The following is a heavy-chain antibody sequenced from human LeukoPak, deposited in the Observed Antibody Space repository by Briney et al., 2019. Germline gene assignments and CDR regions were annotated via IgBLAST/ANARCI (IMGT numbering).Heavy chain of an antibody. Sequence: GGSLRLSCAASGFTFSSYAMSWVRQAPGKGLEWVSAISDSGGSTYYADSVKGRFTISRDNSKNTLHLQMNSLRVEDTAVYYCAKDIFAPGLFDYWGQGTLVTVSS. D-gene: IGHD3-3*02. CDR1: GFTFSSYA. V-gene: IGHV3-23*01. J-gene: IGHJ4*02. CDR3: AKDIFAPGLFDY. CDR2: ISDSGGST.